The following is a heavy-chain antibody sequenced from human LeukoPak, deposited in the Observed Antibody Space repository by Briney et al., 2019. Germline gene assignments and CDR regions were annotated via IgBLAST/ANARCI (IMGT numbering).Heavy chain of an antibody. D-gene: IGHD3-16*01. Sequence: SETLSLTCAVYGVSFSGYYWSWIRQPPGKGLEWIGEINHSGSTNYNPSLKSRVTISVDTSKNQFSLKLSSVTAADTAVYYCARWVALGGGDYWGQGTLVTVSS. CDR3: ARWVALGGGDY. CDR1: GVSFSGYY. V-gene: IGHV4-34*01. CDR2: INHSGST. J-gene: IGHJ4*02.